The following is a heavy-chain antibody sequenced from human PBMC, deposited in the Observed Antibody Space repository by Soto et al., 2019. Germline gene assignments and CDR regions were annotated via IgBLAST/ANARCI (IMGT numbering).Heavy chain of an antibody. CDR3: ASLAAVDY. CDR2: ISRNSGSI. V-gene: IGHV3-9*01. CDR1: GFTFDDYA. D-gene: IGHD6-13*01. Sequence: GGSLRLSCAASGFTFDDYAMHWVRQAPGKGLEWVSGISRNSGSIGYADSVKGRFTISRDNAKNSLYLQMNSLRAEDTAVYYCASLAAVDYWGQGTLVTVSS. J-gene: IGHJ4*02.